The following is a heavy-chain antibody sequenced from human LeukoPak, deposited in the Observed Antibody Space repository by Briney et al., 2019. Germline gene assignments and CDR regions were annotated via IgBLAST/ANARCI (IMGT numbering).Heavy chain of an antibody. D-gene: IGHD3-22*01. CDR2: INYSGST. CDR3: ARWGSSGYFFDY. V-gene: IGHV4-31*03. Sequence: SQTLSLTCTVSRGSISSGGYYWSWIRQHPGKGLEWIGYINYSGSTYYNPSLKSRVTISVDTSKNQFSLKLSSVTAADTAVYYCARWGSSGYFFDYWGQGTLVTVSS. CDR1: RGSISSGGYY. J-gene: IGHJ4*02.